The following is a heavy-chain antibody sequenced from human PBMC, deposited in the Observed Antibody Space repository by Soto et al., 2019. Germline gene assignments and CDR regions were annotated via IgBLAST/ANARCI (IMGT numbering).Heavy chain of an antibody. CDR1: GFTFSSYL. CDR2: ISASSSHI. CDR3: ARGNYGVWTEYSNFDF. J-gene: IGHJ4*02. V-gene: IGHV3-21*01. Sequence: PGGSLRLSCAASGFTFSSYLMNWVRQAPGKGLEWVSSISASSSHINYADSMKGRFAISRDNAKSSLFLQMNILSAEDTAVYYCARGNYGVWTEYSNFDFWGQGTLVTVSS. D-gene: IGHD3-9*01.